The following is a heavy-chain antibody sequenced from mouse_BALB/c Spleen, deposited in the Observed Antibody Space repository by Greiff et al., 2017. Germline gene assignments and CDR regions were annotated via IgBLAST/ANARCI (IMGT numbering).Heavy chain of an antibody. D-gene: IGHD2-10*02. Sequence: QVQLQQSGAELAKPGASVKMSCKASGYTFTSYWMHWVKQRPGQGLEWIGYINPSTGYTEYNQKFKDKATLTADKSSSTAYMQLSSLTSEDSAVYYCAISEYGNYVAWFADWGQGTLVTVSA. J-gene: IGHJ3*01. CDR1: GYTFTSYW. CDR3: AISEYGNYVAWFAD. CDR2: INPSTGYT. V-gene: IGHV1-7*01.